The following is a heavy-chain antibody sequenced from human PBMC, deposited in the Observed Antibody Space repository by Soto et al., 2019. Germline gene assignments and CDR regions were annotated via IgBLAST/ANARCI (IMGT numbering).Heavy chain of an antibody. CDR2: ISHSGST. CDR3: ARAGSYSNYVL. CDR1: GGSFSGFY. Sequence: PSETLSLTCAVYGGSFSGFYLTWIRQPPGKGLECIGEISHSGSTNYNPSLKSRVTMSLDTSKNQFSLNLSSVTAADTAVYYCARAGSYSNYVLWGQGTLVTVSS. J-gene: IGHJ4*02. D-gene: IGHD4-4*01. V-gene: IGHV4-34*01.